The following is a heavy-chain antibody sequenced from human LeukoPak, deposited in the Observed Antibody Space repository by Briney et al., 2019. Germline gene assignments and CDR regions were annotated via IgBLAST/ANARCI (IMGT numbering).Heavy chain of an antibody. V-gene: IGHV3-23*01. CDR2: ISDGGGST. CDR3: AKRVRYGSGNYYFDY. D-gene: IGHD3-10*01. Sequence: GGSLRLSCAASGFTFNTYGMSWVRQAPGKGLEWVSAISDGGGSTYYADSVKGRFTISRDNSKNTLYLQMNSLRTEDTAVYYCAKRVRYGSGNYYFDYWGQGTLVTASS. CDR1: GFTFNTYG. J-gene: IGHJ4*02.